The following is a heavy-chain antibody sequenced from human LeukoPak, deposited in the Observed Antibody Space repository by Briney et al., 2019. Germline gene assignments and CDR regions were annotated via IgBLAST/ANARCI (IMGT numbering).Heavy chain of an antibody. Sequence: GGSLRLSCAASGFTFSSYSMNWVRQAPGKGLEWVSSISSSSSYIYYADSVKGRFTISRDNAKNSLYLQMNSLRAEDTAVYYCAKERVIAAAGSEGNYFDHWGQGTLVTVSS. J-gene: IGHJ4*02. CDR3: AKERVIAAAGSEGNYFDH. D-gene: IGHD6-13*01. V-gene: IGHV3-21*01. CDR2: ISSSSSYI. CDR1: GFTFSSYS.